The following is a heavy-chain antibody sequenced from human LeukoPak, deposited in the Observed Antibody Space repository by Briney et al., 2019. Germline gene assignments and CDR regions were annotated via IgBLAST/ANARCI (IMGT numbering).Heavy chain of an antibody. CDR1: GGSISSYY. V-gene: IGHV4-59*01. CDR3: ARDSGGMDV. Sequence: PSETLSFTCTVSGGSISSYYWSWIRQPPGKGLEWIGYIYYSGSTNYNPSLKSRVTISVDTPKNQFSLKLSSVTAADTAVYYCARDSGGMDVWGQGTTVTVSS. J-gene: IGHJ6*02. CDR2: IYYSGST. D-gene: IGHD7-27*01.